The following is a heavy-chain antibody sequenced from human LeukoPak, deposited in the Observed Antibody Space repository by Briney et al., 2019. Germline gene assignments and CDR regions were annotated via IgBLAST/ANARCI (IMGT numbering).Heavy chain of an antibody. D-gene: IGHD1-26*01. CDR2: INPDGSAK. CDR3: ATDKIVGATNFEY. Sequence: GGSLRLSCAASGFSFNSYWMSWVRQTPGKGLEWVASINPDGSAKNFMDSVKGRFTISRDNTRNSLYLQMNSLRVEDTAIYYCATDKIVGATNFEYWGQGALVTVSS. CDR1: GFSFNSYW. V-gene: IGHV3-7*01. J-gene: IGHJ4*02.